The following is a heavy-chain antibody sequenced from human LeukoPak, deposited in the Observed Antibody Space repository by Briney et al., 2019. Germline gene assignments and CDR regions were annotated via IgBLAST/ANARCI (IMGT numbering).Heavy chain of an antibody. D-gene: IGHD3-16*01. J-gene: IGHJ4*02. CDR3: TKRRTCSRTHCYGVDD. Sequence: GESLKISCKGSGYSFSSYWIGWVRQMPGKGLECMGIINSGRSDTRYSPPFQRQVTISADESISTSYLHWTSLKASDTAMYYCTKRRTCSRTHCYGVDDWGQGTLVTVSS. V-gene: IGHV5-51*01. CDR1: GYSFSSYW. CDR2: INSGRSDT.